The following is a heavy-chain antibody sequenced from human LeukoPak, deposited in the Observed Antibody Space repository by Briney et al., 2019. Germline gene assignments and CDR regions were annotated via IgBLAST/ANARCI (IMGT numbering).Heavy chain of an antibody. CDR2: INPSGGST. V-gene: IGHV1-46*01. D-gene: IGHD3-22*01. CDR3: AKHSFDSGDYFDE. J-gene: IGHJ4*02. CDR1: GYTFTSYY. Sequence: ASVKVSCKASGYTFTSYYMQWVRQAPGQGLEWMGIINPSGGSTTYAQKFQGRVTMTRDTSTNQFSLKMKSVTAADTAVYYCAKHSFDSGDYFDEWGQGTLVTVSS.